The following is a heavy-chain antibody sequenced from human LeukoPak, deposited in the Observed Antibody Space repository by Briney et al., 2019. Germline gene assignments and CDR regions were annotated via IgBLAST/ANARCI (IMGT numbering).Heavy chain of an antibody. CDR1: GYTLTELS. J-gene: IGHJ6*03. V-gene: IGHV1-24*01. D-gene: IGHD3-10*01. CDR3: ATVGLLWFGDYYYMDV. Sequence: ASVKVSCKVSGYTLTELSMHWVRQAPGKGLEWMGGFDPEDGETIYAQKFQGRVTMTEDTSTDTAYMELSSLRSEDTAVYYCATVGLLWFGDYYYMDVWGEGTTVTISS. CDR2: FDPEDGET.